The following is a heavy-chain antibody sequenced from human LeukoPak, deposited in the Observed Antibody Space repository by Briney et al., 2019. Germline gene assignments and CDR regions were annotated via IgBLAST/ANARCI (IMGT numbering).Heavy chain of an antibody. CDR3: AKAVAGVYYFDY. CDR1: GFTFSSYA. J-gene: IGHJ4*02. Sequence: PGGSLRLSCAASGFTFSSYAMSWVRQAPGKRLEWVSAISGSGGSTYYADSVKGRFTISRDNSKNTLYLQMNSLRAEDTAVYYCAKAVAGVYYFDYWGQGTLVTVSS. D-gene: IGHD6-19*01. CDR2: ISGSGGST. V-gene: IGHV3-23*01.